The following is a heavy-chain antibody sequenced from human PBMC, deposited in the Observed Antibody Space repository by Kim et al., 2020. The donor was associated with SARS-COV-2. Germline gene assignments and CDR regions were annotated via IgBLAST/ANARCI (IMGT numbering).Heavy chain of an antibody. D-gene: IGHD6-13*01. J-gene: IGHJ4*02. CDR2: ISWNSGSI. Sequence: GGSLRLSCAASGFTFDDYAMHWVRQAPGKGLEWVSGISWNSGSIGYADSVKGRFTISRDNAKNSLYLQMNSLRAEDTALYYCAKDAGYSSSWDDYWGQGT. CDR1: GFTFDDYA. CDR3: AKDAGYSSSWDDY. V-gene: IGHV3-9*01.